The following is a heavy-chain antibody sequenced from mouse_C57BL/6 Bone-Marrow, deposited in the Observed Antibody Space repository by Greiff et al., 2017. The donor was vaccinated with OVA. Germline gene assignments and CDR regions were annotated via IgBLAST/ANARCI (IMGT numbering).Heavy chain of an antibody. CDR2: IDPENGDT. Sequence: EVQLQQSGAELVRPGASVKLSCTASGFNIKDDYMHWVKQRPEQGLEWIGWIDPENGDTEYASKFQGKATITAATSSNTTYLQLSSLTSEDTAVYYCTAYYCGSSTPYYYALDYWGQGTSVTVSS. V-gene: IGHV14-4*01. J-gene: IGHJ4*01. CDR1: GFNIKDDY. CDR3: TAYYCGSSTPYYYALDY. D-gene: IGHD1-1*01.